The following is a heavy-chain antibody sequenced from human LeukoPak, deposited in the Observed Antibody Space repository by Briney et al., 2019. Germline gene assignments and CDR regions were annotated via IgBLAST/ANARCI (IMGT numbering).Heavy chain of an antibody. V-gene: IGHV3-7*03. CDR3: AKETLRTVAGTFDS. CDR2: IKLDGSEK. CDR1: GFTFGKYW. Sequence: GGSLRLSCVASGFTFGKYWMSWVRQAPGKGLEWVANIKLDGSEKNYVDSVKGRFTISRDNTKNSLYLQMNSLRAEDTAIYYCAKETLRTVAGTFDSWGQGTLVTVSS. J-gene: IGHJ4*02. D-gene: IGHD6-19*01.